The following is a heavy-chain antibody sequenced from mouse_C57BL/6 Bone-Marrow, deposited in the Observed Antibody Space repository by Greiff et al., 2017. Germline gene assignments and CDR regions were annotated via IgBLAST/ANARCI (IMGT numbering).Heavy chain of an antibody. CDR1: GYTFTSYW. D-gene: IGHD6-1*01. CDR2: IYPGSGST. V-gene: IGHV1-55*01. CDR3: ARWVSLSAMDY. Sequence: QVQLKQSGAELVKPGASVKMSCKASGYTFTSYWITWVKQRPGQGLEWIGDIYPGSGSTNYNEKFKSKATLTADTSSSTAYMQLSSLTSVDSAVYYCARWVSLSAMDYWGQGTSVTVSS. J-gene: IGHJ4*01.